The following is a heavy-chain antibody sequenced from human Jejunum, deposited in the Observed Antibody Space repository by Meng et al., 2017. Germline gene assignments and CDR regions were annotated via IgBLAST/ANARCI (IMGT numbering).Heavy chain of an antibody. CDR1: GGSISYTTYY. Sequence: SETLSLTCSVSGGSISYTTYYWSWIRQPAGKGLEWIGRIYASGNTNYNPSLKSRVTISLDTSKNQFSLQLNSVTAEDTAIYYCASGLWSGKYYSPLDYWGQGTLVTVSS. J-gene: IGHJ4*02. CDR2: IYASGNT. D-gene: IGHD3-3*01. CDR3: ASGLWSGKYYSPLDY. V-gene: IGHV4-61*02.